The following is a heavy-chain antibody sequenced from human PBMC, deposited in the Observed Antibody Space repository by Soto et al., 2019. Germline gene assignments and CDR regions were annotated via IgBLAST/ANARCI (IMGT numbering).Heavy chain of an antibody. V-gene: IGHV1-8*01. CDR2: MIPKSGNT. CDR3: ARESSGVFDP. Sequence: GASVKVSCKASGYTFTSNDINWVRQATGQGLEWMGWMIPKSGNTGNAQKFQGRVTITRDESTSTAYMELSSLRSEDTAVYYCARESSGVFDPWGQGTLVTVSS. D-gene: IGHD2-15*01. CDR1: GYTFTSND. J-gene: IGHJ5*02.